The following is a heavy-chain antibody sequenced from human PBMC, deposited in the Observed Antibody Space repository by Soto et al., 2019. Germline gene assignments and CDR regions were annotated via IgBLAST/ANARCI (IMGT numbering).Heavy chain of an antibody. Sequence: GGSLRLSCAASGFTFRTYAMNWARQAPGKGLEWISAISGSGSFTHYADSVRGRFTISRDNSQNQLYLQMNNLRGDDTAMYYCAKIPTGSGSSKFDYWGQGIQVTVSS. CDR1: GFTFRTYA. J-gene: IGHJ4*02. CDR3: AKIPTGSGSSKFDY. CDR2: ISGSGSFT. V-gene: IGHV3-23*01. D-gene: IGHD3-10*01.